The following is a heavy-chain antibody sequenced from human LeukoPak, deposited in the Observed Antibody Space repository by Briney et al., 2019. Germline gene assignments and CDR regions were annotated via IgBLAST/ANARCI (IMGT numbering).Heavy chain of an antibody. D-gene: IGHD6-13*01. V-gene: IGHV3-53*01. CDR1: GFTVSSNY. J-gene: IGHJ3*02. Sequence: GGSLRLSCAASGFTVSSNYMSWVRQAPGKGLEWVSVIYSGGSTYYADSVKGRFTISRDNSKNTLYLQMNSLRAEDTAVYYCARLESPIAAAGLDAFDIWGQGTMVTVSS. CDR2: IYSGGST. CDR3: ARLESPIAAAGLDAFDI.